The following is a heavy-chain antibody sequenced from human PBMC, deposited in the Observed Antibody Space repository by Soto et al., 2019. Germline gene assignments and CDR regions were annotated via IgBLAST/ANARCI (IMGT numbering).Heavy chain of an antibody. CDR3: ARRRIVPTTNLDY. CDR1: GDSISSSSFY. V-gene: IGHV4-39*01. Sequence: QLQLQESGPGLVKPSETLSLTCTVSGDSISSSSFYWGWIRQPPGKGLEWIGHIFHTGATYQNPTLKSRLRMSVDTAKNQLALNLSAVTATDTAVYYCARRRIVPTTNLDYWGQGTLVTVSS. CDR2: IFHTGAT. D-gene: IGHD1-26*01. J-gene: IGHJ4*02.